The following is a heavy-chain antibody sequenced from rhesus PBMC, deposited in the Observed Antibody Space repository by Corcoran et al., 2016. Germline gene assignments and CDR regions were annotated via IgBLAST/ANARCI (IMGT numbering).Heavy chain of an antibody. J-gene: IGHJ3*01. CDR1: GYSISSNY. V-gene: IGHV4-147*01. Sequence: QVQLQESGPGLVKPSETLSLTCAVSGYSISSNYWSWIRQPPGKGLEWIGYIYGSSGITYYHPSLKGRVTISTDPSKNQFSLKLSSVTAADTAVYYCAREGFSGYSYAFDFWGQGLRVTVSS. CDR3: AREGFSGYSYAFDF. CDR2: IYGSSGIT. D-gene: IGHD5-24*01.